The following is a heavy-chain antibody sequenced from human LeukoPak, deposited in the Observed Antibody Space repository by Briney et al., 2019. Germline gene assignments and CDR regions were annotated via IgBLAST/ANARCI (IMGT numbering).Heavy chain of an antibody. D-gene: IGHD3-3*01. Sequence: GGSLRLSCAASGFTFSSYAMHWVRQAPGKGLEWVAVISYDGSNKYYADSVKGRFTISRDNSKNTLYLQMNSLRAEDTAVYYCARGAYDDFWSGLRGYYYYYMDVWGKGTTVTVSS. V-gene: IGHV3-30-3*01. CDR2: ISYDGSNK. CDR1: GFTFSSYA. CDR3: ARGAYDDFWSGLRGYYYYYMDV. J-gene: IGHJ6*03.